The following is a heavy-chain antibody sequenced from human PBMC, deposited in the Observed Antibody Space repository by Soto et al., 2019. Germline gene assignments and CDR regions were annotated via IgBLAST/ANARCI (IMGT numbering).Heavy chain of an antibody. J-gene: IGHJ4*02. D-gene: IGHD2-15*01. V-gene: IGHV3-21*01. CDR3: VKQLGYCSGGSCTFDY. CDR1: GFTFSSYS. CDR2: ISSSSSYI. Sequence: EVQLVESGGGLVKPGGSLRLSCAASGFTFSSYSMNWVRQAPGKGLEWVSSISSSSSYIYYADSVKGRFTISRDNAKNSLYLQMNSLRAEDTAVYYCVKQLGYCSGGSCTFDYWGQGTLVTVSS.